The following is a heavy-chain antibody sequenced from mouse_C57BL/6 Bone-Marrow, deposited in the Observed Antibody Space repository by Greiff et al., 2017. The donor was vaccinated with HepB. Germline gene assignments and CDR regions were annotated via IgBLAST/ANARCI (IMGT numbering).Heavy chain of an antibody. J-gene: IGHJ2*01. Sequence: VQLQQPGAELVRPGSSVKLSCKASGYTFTSYWMHWVKQRPIQGLEWIGNIDPSDSETHYNQKFKDKATLTVDKSSSTAYMQLSSLTSEDSAVYYCARPHYSNYFDYWGQGTTLTVSS. D-gene: IGHD2-5*01. CDR1: GYTFTSYW. V-gene: IGHV1-52*01. CDR3: ARPHYSNYFDY. CDR2: IDPSDSET.